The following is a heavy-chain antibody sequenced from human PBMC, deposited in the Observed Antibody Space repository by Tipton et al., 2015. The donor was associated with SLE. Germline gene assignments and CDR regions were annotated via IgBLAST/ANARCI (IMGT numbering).Heavy chain of an antibody. CDR1: GYSIGSGYY. V-gene: IGHV4-38-2*01. CDR3: ARRVAAAGTAFDI. Sequence: TLSLTCAVSGYSIGSGYYWGWIRQPPGKGLEWMGSIYHSGSTYYNPSLKSRVTISVDTSKNQFSLKLSSVTAADTAVYYCARRVAAAGTAFDIWGQGTMVTVSS. CDR2: IYHSGST. D-gene: IGHD6-13*01. J-gene: IGHJ3*02.